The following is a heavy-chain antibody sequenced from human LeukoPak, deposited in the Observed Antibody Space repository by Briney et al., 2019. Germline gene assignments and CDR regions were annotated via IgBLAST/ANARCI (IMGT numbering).Heavy chain of an antibody. CDR3: ASDAARRWLRLGSHYYYGMDV. D-gene: IGHD5-12*01. V-gene: IGHV3-23*01. J-gene: IGHJ6*01. CDR1: GFTFSSYD. Sequence: PGGSLRLSCTASGFTFSSYDRSWVRQAPGKGLEWVSAISGSGGNTYYADSVKGRFTISRDNSKNTLYLQMNSLRAEDTAVYYCASDAARRWLRLGSHYYYGMDVWGQGTTVTVSS. CDR2: ISGSGGNT.